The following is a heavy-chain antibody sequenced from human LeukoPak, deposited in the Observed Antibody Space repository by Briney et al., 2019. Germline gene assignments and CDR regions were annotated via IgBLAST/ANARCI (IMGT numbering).Heavy chain of an antibody. D-gene: IGHD3-22*01. V-gene: IGHV4-59*11. CDR1: GGSISSHY. CDR3: ARDRYYYDSSGSRFDY. Sequence: PSETLSLTCTVSGGSISSHYWSWIRQPPGKGLEWIGYIYSSGSTNYNPSLKSRVTISVDTSKNQFSLKLSSVTAADTAVYYCARDRYYYDSSGSRFDYWGQGTLVTVSS. CDR2: IYSSGST. J-gene: IGHJ4*02.